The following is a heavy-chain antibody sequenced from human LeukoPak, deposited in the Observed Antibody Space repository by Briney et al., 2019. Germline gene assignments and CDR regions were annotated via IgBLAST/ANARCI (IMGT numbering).Heavy chain of an antibody. J-gene: IGHJ4*02. CDR1: GGSISSYY. D-gene: IGHD3-9*01. V-gene: IGHV4-59*01. Sequence: SETLSLTCTVSGGSISSYYWSWIRQPPGKGLEWIGYIYYSGSTNYNPSLKSRVTISVDTSKNQFSLKLSSVTAADTAVYYCARGLTWYYDILTGGFDYWGQGTLVTVSS. CDR3: ARGLTWYYDILTGGFDY. CDR2: IYYSGST.